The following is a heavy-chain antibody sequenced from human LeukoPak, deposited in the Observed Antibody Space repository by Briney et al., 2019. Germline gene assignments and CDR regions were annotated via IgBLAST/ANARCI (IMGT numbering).Heavy chain of an antibody. CDR1: GGSISSYY. Sequence: SETLSLTCTVSGGSISSYYWSWIRQPPGKGLEWIGYIYYSGSTNYNPSLKSRVTISVDTSKNQFSLKLSSVTAADTAVYYCARSPYSGSHYGSDYWGQGTLVTVSS. V-gene: IGHV4-59*01. CDR3: ARSPYSGSHYGSDY. J-gene: IGHJ4*02. CDR2: IYYSGST. D-gene: IGHD1-26*01.